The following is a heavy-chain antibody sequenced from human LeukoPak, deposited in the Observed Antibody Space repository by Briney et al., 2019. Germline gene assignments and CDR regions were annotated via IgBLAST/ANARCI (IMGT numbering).Heavy chain of an antibody. D-gene: IGHD3-22*01. CDR2: IIPIFGTA. CDR3: ARGPDDSSGYYYAGAFDI. CDR1: GGTFSSYA. J-gene: IGHJ3*02. Sequence: ASVKVSCKASGGTFSSYAISWVRQAPGQGLEWMGGIIPIFGTANYAQKFQGRVTITTDESTSTAYMELSRLRSDDTAVYYCARGPDDSSGYYYAGAFDIWGQGTMVTVSS. V-gene: IGHV1-69*05.